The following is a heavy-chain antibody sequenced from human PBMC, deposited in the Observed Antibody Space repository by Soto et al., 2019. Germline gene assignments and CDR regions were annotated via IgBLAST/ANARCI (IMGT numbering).Heavy chain of an antibody. CDR2: INHSGST. J-gene: IGHJ5*02. D-gene: IGHD4-4*01. Sequence: QVQLQQWGAGLLKPSETLSLTCAVYGGSFSGYYWSWIRQPPGKGLEWIGEINHSGSTNYNPALKSRVTISVDTSKNQFSLKLSSVTAAGTAVYYCARGLMTTVFNWFDPWGQGTLVTVSS. CDR3: ARGLMTTVFNWFDP. CDR1: GGSFSGYY. V-gene: IGHV4-34*01.